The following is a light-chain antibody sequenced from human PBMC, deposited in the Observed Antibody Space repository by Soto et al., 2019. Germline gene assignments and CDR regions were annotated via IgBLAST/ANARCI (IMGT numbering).Light chain of an antibody. Sequence: QSALTQPASVSGSPGQSITISCTGTSSDIGTYKYVSWYQHHPGKAPRLVIYDVTNRPSGISDRFSGSKSGNTASLTISGLLAEDEADYYCTSYTSTSTYVFGTGTKVTVL. CDR2: DVT. V-gene: IGLV2-14*01. J-gene: IGLJ1*01. CDR1: SSDIGTYKY. CDR3: TSYTSTSTYV.